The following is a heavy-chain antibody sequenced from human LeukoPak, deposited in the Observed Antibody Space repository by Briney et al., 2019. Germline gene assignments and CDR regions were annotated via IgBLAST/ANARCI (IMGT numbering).Heavy chain of an antibody. CDR2: INHSGST. CDR3: ARWSYPFDY. CDR1: GGSFSGYY. D-gene: IGHD1-26*01. Sequence: KASETLSLTCAVYGGSFSGYYWSWIRQPPGKGLEWIGEINHSGSTNYNPSLKSRVTISVDTSKNQFSLKLSSVTAADTAVYYCARWSYPFDYWGQGTLVTVSS. J-gene: IGHJ4*02. V-gene: IGHV4-34*01.